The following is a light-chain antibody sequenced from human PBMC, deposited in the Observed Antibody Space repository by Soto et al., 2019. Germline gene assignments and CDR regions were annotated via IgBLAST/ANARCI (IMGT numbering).Light chain of an antibody. V-gene: IGLV2-14*03. CDR2: DVS. CDR1: SSDVGGYNY. Sequence: QSALTQPASVSGSPGQSITISCTGTSSDVGGYNYVSWFQHHPGKAPKLMIYDVSNRPSGVSNRFSGSKSGNTASLTISGLQAEDEADYYCCSYTSSSTYVFETGTKVTVL. J-gene: IGLJ1*01. CDR3: CSYTSSSTYV.